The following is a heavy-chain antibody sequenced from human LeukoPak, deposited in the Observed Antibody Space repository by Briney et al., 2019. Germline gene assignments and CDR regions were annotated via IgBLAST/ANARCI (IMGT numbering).Heavy chain of an antibody. J-gene: IGHJ5*02. CDR1: GFTFTRSA. D-gene: IGHD5-12*01. CDR3: AADVGYA. Sequence: ASVKVSCKASGFTFTRSATQWVRQARGQPLEWMGWIVVGSGNTNYAQKFQGRVTFSRDMSTSTAYMELSSLRSEDTAVYYCAADVGYAWGQGTLVTVSS. V-gene: IGHV1-58*02. CDR2: IVVGSGNT.